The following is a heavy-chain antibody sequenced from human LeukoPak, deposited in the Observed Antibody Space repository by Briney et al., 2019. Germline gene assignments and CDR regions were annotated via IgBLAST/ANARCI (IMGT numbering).Heavy chain of an antibody. V-gene: IGHV3-33*01. CDR2: IWYDGSNK. CDR1: GFTFSSYG. Sequence: HPGGSLRLSCAASGFTFSSYGMHWVRQAPGKGLEWVAVIWYDGSNKYYADSVKGRFTISRDNSKNTLYLQMNSLRAEDTAVYYCARESYDFLSGYPNYYFDYWGQGTLVTVSS. CDR3: ARESYDFLSGYPNYYFDY. D-gene: IGHD3-3*01. J-gene: IGHJ4*02.